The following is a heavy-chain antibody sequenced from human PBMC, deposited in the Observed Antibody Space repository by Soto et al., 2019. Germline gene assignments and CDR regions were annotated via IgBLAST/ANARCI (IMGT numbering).Heavy chain of an antibody. J-gene: IGHJ4*02. V-gene: IGHV4-39*01. CDR2: ISHGGTT. Sequence: SETLSLTCSVSDSIRSSSYYWAWIRQSPGEGLEWIGSISHGGTTFFNPSLKSRVAMSVDTSKNQFSLKLSSVTAADTAVYYCARSHIVPRLFMYPYDYWGQGTPVTVSS. CDR1: DSIRSSSYY. D-gene: IGHD6-6*01. CDR3: ARSHIVPRLFMYPYDY.